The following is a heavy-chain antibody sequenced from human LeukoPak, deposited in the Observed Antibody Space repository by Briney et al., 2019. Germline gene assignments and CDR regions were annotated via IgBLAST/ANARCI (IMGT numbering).Heavy chain of an antibody. J-gene: IGHJ5*02. CDR3: ARDREAARPGWFDP. CDR2: NHPYNGNT. Sequence: ASVKVSCKASGYTFKTYGISLMRQAPGQGLEWMGWNHPYNGNTNYAQKVQGRLTMTTDTSTSTAYMELRSLRSDDTAVYYCARDREAARPGWFDPWGQGTLVTVSS. D-gene: IGHD6-6*01. CDR1: GYTFKTYG. V-gene: IGHV1-18*01.